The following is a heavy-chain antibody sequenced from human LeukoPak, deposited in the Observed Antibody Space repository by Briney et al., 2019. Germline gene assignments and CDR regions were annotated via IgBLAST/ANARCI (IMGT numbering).Heavy chain of an antibody. J-gene: IGHJ4*02. Sequence: SETLSLTCTVSGGSISSYYWSWIRQPPGKGLEWIGYIYYSGSTNYNPSLKSRVTISVDTSKNQFSLRLSSVTAADTAVYYCARGEAGSLDYWGQGTLVTVSS. D-gene: IGHD6-13*01. CDR2: IYYSGST. CDR3: ARGEAGSLDY. CDR1: GGSISSYY. V-gene: IGHV4-59*01.